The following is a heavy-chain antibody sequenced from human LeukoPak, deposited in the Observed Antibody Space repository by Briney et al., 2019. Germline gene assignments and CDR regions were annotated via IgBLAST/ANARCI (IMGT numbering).Heavy chain of an antibody. Sequence: GGSLRLSCAASGFTVSSNYMSWVRQAPGKGLEWVSVIYSGGSTYYADSVKGRFTISRDNSKNTLYLQMNSLRAEDTAVYYCARDAYYYDSSGYDYAPFDYWGQGTLATVSS. D-gene: IGHD3-22*01. CDR3: ARDAYYYDSSGYDYAPFDY. V-gene: IGHV3-66*01. CDR2: IYSGGST. CDR1: GFTVSSNY. J-gene: IGHJ4*02.